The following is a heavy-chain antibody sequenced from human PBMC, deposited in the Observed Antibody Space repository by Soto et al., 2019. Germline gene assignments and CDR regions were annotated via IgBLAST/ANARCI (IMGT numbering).Heavy chain of an antibody. CDR1: GFSFNSYA. V-gene: IGHV3-23*01. Sequence: PGGSLRLSCAASGFSFNSYAMSWVRQAPGKGLEWVSTVSGTGNKIYYADSVKGRFTISRDNAKNSLYLEMNSLRDEDTAVYYCASHYDMWSGYLSPVDYWGQGTLVTVSS. J-gene: IGHJ4*02. CDR3: ASHYDMWSGYLSPVDY. CDR2: VSGTGNKI. D-gene: IGHD3-3*01.